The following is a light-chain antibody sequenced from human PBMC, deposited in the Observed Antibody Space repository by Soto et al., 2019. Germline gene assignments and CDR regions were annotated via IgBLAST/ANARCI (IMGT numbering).Light chain of an antibody. CDR2: GAF. V-gene: IGKV3-20*01. J-gene: IGKJ4*01. CDR3: KQYGRSPLT. Sequence: DIVLTQSPDTLSLSPGERATLSCRASQSVNGNDFAWYQQKPGQAPRLLIFGAFSRATGIPDKFSGSASGRDFPLTIDRLEPEDFAVYYGKQYGRSPLTFGGGTKVEIK. CDR1: QSVNGND.